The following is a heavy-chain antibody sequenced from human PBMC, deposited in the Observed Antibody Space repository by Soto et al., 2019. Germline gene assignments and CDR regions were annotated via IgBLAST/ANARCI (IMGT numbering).Heavy chain of an antibody. CDR3: ARGLNSGSYTDY. CDR1: GGSFSGYY. Sequence: SETLSLTCAVYGGSFSGYYWSWIRQPPGKGLEWIGEINHSGSTNYNPSLKSRVTISVDTSKNQFSLKLSSVTAADTAVYYCARGLNSGSYTDYWGQGTLVTVSS. J-gene: IGHJ4*02. V-gene: IGHV4-34*01. CDR2: INHSGST. D-gene: IGHD1-26*01.